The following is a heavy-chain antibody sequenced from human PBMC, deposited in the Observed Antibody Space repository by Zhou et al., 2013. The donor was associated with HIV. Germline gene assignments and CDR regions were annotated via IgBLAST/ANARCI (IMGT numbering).Heavy chain of an antibody. CDR1: GYTLANLA. CDR2: FDPEDVMT. V-gene: IGHV1-24*01. CDR3: ATIPPLTGSTVDMTASWGRRL. Sequence: QVQLLQSGAEVRPPGASVKVSCKVVGYTLANLAIHWVRQPPGQGPEWMGGFDPEDVMTVYAQKFQGRVTLTQDASSDTAYMSMSGLTSDDTAVYYXATIPPLTGSTVDMTASWGRRLWGRGTRSPCPQ. J-gene: IGHJ4*02. D-gene: IGHD3-16*01.